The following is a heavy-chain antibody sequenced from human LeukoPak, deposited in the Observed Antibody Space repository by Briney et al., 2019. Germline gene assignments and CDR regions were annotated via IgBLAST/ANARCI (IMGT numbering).Heavy chain of an antibody. V-gene: IGHV3-23*01. CDR3: AKDLGYCSSTSCYLSGFDY. CDR2: ISGSGGST. CDR1: GFTFSSYA. Sequence: GGSLRLSCAASGFTFSSYAMSWVRQAPGKGLEWVSAISGSGGSTYYADSVKGRFTISRDNSKNTLYLQMNSLRAEDTAVYYCAKDLGYCSSTSCYLSGFDYWGQGTLVTVSS. J-gene: IGHJ4*02. D-gene: IGHD2-2*01.